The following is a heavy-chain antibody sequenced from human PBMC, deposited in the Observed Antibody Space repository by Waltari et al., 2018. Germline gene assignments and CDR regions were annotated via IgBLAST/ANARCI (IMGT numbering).Heavy chain of an antibody. D-gene: IGHD2-15*01. CDR3: ANQRPGGYGMDV. Sequence: MHWVRQAAGEGLVWVARIKADGSGATYADPVRGRFTISRDNTKSTLYRQRNSLRVDDTAVYYCANQRPGGYGMDVWGHGTTVTVSS. J-gene: IGHJ6*02. CDR2: IKADGSGA. V-gene: IGHV3-74*01.